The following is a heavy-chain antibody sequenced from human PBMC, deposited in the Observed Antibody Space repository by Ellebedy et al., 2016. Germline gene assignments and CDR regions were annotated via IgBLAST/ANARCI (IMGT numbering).Heavy chain of an antibody. D-gene: IGHD3-3*01. CDR2: INPAGDTM. CDR3: ARRVAFDY. CDR1: GFIVSSNY. V-gene: IGHV3-11*01. Sequence: GESLKISCTASGFIVSSNYMSWIRQSPGKGLEWLSYINPAGDTMYYVDSVRGRFTISRDTARNSVDLEMNNLRVEDSAIYYCARRVAFDYWGQGTLVTVSS. J-gene: IGHJ4*02.